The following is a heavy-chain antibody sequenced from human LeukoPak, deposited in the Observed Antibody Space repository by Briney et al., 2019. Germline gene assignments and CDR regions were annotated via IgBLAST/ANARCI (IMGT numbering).Heavy chain of an antibody. D-gene: IGHD4-17*01. J-gene: IGHJ4*02. CDR3: ARDLGLNYGDYEFDY. CDR2: INPNSGGT. V-gene: IGHV1-2*02. CDR1: GYTFTGYY. Sequence: ASVKVSCKASGYTFTGYYMHWVRQAPGQGLEWMGWINPNSGGTNYAQKFQGRVTMTRDTSISTAYMELSRLRSDDTAVYYCARDLGLNYGDYEFDYWGQGTLVTVSP.